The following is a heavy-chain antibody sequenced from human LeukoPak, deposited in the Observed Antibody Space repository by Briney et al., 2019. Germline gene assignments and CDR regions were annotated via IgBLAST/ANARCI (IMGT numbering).Heavy chain of an antibody. CDR2: IYYSGNT. D-gene: IGHD3-22*01. V-gene: IGHV4-59*05. CDR3: ARRYYYDSSGRDPFDC. Sequence: SETLSLTCTVSGGSISGYYWSWIRQPPGKGLEWIGSIYYSGNTYYNPSLKSRVSISLDTSKNQFSLKLSSVTAADTAVYYCARRYYYDSSGRDPFDCWGQGTLVTVSS. J-gene: IGHJ4*02. CDR1: GGSISGYY.